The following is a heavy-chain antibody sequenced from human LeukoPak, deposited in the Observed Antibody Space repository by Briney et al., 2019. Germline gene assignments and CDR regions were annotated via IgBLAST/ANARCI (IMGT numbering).Heavy chain of an antibody. V-gene: IGHV4-39*07. Sequence: PSETLSLTCTVSGGSISSSSYYWGWIRQPPGKGLEWIGSIYYSGSTNYNPSLKSRVTISVDTSKNQFSLKLSSVTAADTAVYYCARRKRVAGGWYCDGYWGQGTLVTVSS. CDR1: GGSISSSSYY. CDR3: ARRKRVAGGWYCDGY. D-gene: IGHD6-19*01. CDR2: IYYSGST. J-gene: IGHJ4*02.